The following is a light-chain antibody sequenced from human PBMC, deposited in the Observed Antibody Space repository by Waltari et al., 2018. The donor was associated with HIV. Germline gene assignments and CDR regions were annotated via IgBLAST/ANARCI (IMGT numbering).Light chain of an antibody. CDR1: ALAKQH. J-gene: IGLJ2*01. Sequence: SYELTQPPSVSVSPGQTARITCSADALAKQHTYWYQQKPGQAPVGWINKDNQRPSGIPERFSGSSSGTIVTLTISGGQAEDEAVYDCQSAGNTGTSVVFGGGTKLTVL. V-gene: IGLV3-25*03. CDR3: QSAGNTGTSVV. CDR2: KDN.